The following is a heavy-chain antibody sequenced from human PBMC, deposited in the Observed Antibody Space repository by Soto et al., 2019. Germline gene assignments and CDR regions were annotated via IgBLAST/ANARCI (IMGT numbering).Heavy chain of an antibody. CDR3: ARGYDFWSGYPYYFDY. Sequence: GASVKVSCKASGYTFTGYYMHWVRQAPGQGLEWVGWINPNSGGTNYAQKFQGRVTMTRDTPISTAYMELSRLRSDDTAVYYCARGYDFWSGYPYYFDYWGQGTLVTVSS. V-gene: IGHV1-2*02. D-gene: IGHD3-3*01. CDR2: INPNSGGT. J-gene: IGHJ4*02. CDR1: GYTFTGYY.